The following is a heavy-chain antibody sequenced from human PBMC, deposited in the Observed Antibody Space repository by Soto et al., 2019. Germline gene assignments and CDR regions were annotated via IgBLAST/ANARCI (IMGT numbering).Heavy chain of an antibody. D-gene: IGHD3-9*01. CDR1: GGSFSGYY. J-gene: IGHJ6*02. CDR2: INHSGST. Sequence: SETLSLTCAVYGGSFSGYYWSWIRQPPGKGLEWIGEINHSGSTNYNPSLKSRVTISVDTSKNQFSLKLSSVTAADTAVYYCGTGDDWLLEDYYYYGMDVWGQGTTVTVSS. CDR3: GTGDDWLLEDYYYYGMDV. V-gene: IGHV4-34*01.